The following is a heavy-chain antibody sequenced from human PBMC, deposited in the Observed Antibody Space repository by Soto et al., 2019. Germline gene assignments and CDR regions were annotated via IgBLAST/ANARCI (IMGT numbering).Heavy chain of an antibody. CDR3: ARGSVLKQLGLEDYGMDV. CDR1: GFTFSSYA. J-gene: IGHJ6*02. D-gene: IGHD6-6*01. CDR2: ISYDGSNK. Sequence: QVQLVESGGGVVQPGRSLRLSCAASGFTFSSYAMHWVRQAPGKGLEWVAVISYDGSNKYYADSVKGRFTISRDNSKNTLYLQMNSLRAEDTAVYYCARGSVLKQLGLEDYGMDVWGQGTTVTVSS. V-gene: IGHV3-30-3*01.